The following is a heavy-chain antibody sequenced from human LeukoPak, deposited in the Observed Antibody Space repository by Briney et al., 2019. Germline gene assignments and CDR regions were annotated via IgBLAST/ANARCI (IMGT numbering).Heavy chain of an antibody. CDR2: ISSSSSYI. J-gene: IGHJ4*02. CDR1: GFTFSSYS. Sequence: GGPLRLSCAASGFTFSSYSMNWVRQAPGKGLEWVSSISSSSSYIYYADSVKGRFTISRDNAKNSLYLQMNSLRAEDTAVYYCARRGLGGYYDSSGYYFDYWGQGTLVTVSS. CDR3: ARRGLGGYYDSSGYYFDY. V-gene: IGHV3-21*01. D-gene: IGHD3-22*01.